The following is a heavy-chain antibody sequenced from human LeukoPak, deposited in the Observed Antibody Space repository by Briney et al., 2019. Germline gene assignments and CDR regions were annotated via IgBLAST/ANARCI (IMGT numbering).Heavy chain of an antibody. D-gene: IGHD3-10*01. CDR1: GFTFSSTW. V-gene: IGHV3-74*01. CDR2: ITSDGSST. J-gene: IGHJ4*02. CDR3: ARDRYYIFDY. Sequence: GGSLRLSCAASGFTFSSTWMNWVRQGPGRGLEWVSRITSDGSSTIYAVSVKGRFTISRDNAKSTVYLQMNSLRAEDTAVYFCARDRYYIFDYWGQGAPVTVSS.